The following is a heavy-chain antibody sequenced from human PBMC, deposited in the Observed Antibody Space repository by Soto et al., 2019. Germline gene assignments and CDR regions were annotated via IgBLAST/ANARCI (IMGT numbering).Heavy chain of an antibody. V-gene: IGHV3-33*01. CDR2: IWYDGSNK. CDR3: ARDLDYDSSGYYGYYYYGMDV. D-gene: IGHD3-22*01. Sequence: GGSLRLSCAASGFTFSSYGMHWVRQAPGKGLEWVAVIWYDGSNKYYADSVKGRFTISRDNSKNTLYLQMNSQRAEDTAVYYCARDLDYDSSGYYGYYYYGMDVWGQGTTVTVSS. J-gene: IGHJ6*02. CDR1: GFTFSSYG.